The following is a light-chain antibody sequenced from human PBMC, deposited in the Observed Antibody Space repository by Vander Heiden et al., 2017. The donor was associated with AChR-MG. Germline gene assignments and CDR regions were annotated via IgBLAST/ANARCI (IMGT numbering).Light chain of an antibody. CDR1: SSNIGSNY. V-gene: IGLV1-47*02. J-gene: IGLJ2*01. CDR3: AAWDGSLTVI. CDR2: SNS. Sequence: QSVLTQPPSASGTPGQRVTISCSGSSSNIGSNYVYWYQQLPGTAPKLLIYSNSQRPSGVPDRFSGSKSGTSASLAISGLRSEDEADYYCAAWDGSLTVIFGGGTNLTVL.